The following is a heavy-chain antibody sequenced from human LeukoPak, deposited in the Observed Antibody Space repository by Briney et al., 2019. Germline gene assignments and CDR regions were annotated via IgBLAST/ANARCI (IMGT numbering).Heavy chain of an antibody. D-gene: IGHD1-26*01. CDR1: GFTFSDDY. CDR3: ARDRSGSLRVPRGY. CDR2: ISSSGSTI. J-gene: IGHJ4*02. Sequence: PGGSLRLSCAASGFTFSDDYMSWIRQAPGKGLEWGSYISSSGSTIYYADSVKGRFTISRDNAKNSLYLQMNSLRAEDTAVYYCARDRSGSLRVPRGYWGQGTLVTVSS. V-gene: IGHV3-11*04.